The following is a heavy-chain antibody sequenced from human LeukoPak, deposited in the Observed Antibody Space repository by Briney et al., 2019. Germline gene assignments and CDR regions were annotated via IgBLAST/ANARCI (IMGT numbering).Heavy chain of an antibody. Sequence: PGGSLRLSCAASGFAFSSYEMNWVRQAPGKGLEWVSYISRSGGTIDYADSVQGRFIVSRDNAQSSLYLQMISLRVEDTAFYYCARELKGSGFDPWGQGTLVTVSS. CDR3: ARELKGSGFDP. CDR2: ISRSGGTI. V-gene: IGHV3-48*03. CDR1: GFAFSSYE. D-gene: IGHD6-19*01. J-gene: IGHJ5*02.